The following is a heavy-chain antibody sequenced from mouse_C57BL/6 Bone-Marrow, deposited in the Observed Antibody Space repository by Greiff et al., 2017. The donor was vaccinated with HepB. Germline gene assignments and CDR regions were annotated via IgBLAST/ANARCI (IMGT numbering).Heavy chain of an antibody. V-gene: IGHV1-82*01. Sequence: QVQLQQSGPELVKPGASVKISCKASGYAFSSSWMNWVKLRPGKGLEWIGRIYPGDGDTNYNGKFKGKATLTADKSSSTAYMQLSSLTSEDSAVYFCAGIRGLDYWGQGTTLTVSS. CDR1: GYAFSSSW. CDR2: IYPGDGDT. J-gene: IGHJ2*01. CDR3: AGIRGLDY. D-gene: IGHD2-4*01.